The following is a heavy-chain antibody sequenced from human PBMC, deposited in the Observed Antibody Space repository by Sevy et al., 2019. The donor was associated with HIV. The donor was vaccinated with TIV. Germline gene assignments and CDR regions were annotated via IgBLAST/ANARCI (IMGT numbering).Heavy chain of an antibody. J-gene: IGHJ4*02. CDR2: ISGSGGST. V-gene: IGHV3-23*01. D-gene: IGHD3-10*01. CDR3: AKETLLYYGSGGPTVDY. CDR1: GFTFSSYA. Sequence: GGSLRLSCAASGFTFSSYAMSWVRQAPGKGLEWVSAISGSGGSTYYADSVKGRFTISRDNSKNTLYLQMNSLRAEDTAVYYCAKETLLYYGSGGPTVDYWGQGTLVTVSS.